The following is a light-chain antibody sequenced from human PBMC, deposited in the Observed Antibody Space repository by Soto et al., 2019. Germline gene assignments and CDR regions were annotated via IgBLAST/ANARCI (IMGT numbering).Light chain of an antibody. J-gene: IGKJ1*01. CDR1: QSVSSW. CDR2: KAS. CDR3: HQYKTYWT. Sequence: DIQMTQSPSTLSASVGDRVTITCRASQSVSSWLAWYQQKPGKAPKLLIYKASSLQSGVPSRFSGSGSGTEFTLTISSLQPDDFATYYCHQYKTYWTFGNGTKVEMK. V-gene: IGKV1-5*03.